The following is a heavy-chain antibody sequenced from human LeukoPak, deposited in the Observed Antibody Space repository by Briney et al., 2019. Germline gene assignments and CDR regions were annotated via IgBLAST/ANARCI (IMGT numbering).Heavy chain of an antibody. D-gene: IGHD3-10*01. Sequence: GGSLRLSCAASGFIFSRYWMSWVRQAPGKGLEWVANMNQDGSEKYYVDSVKGRFTISRDNAKNSLYLQMNSLRAEDTALYYCARVDALDYYGSGSYYYYMDVWGKGTTVTVSS. CDR3: ARVDALDYYGSGSYYYYMDV. J-gene: IGHJ6*03. CDR1: GFIFSRYW. V-gene: IGHV3-7*03. CDR2: MNQDGSEK.